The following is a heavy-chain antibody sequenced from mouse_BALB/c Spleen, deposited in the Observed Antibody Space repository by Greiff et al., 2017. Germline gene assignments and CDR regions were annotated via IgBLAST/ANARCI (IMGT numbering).Heavy chain of an antibody. CDR2: INPYNGAT. V-gene: IGHV1-26*01. CDR3: ASSPLNWDWFAY. J-gene: IGHJ3*01. CDR1: GYSFTGYY. Sequence: EVQLQQSGPELVKPGASVKISCKASGYSFTGYYMHWVKQSHVKSLEWIGRINPYNGATSYNQNFKDKASLTVDKSSSTAYMELHSLTSEDSAVYYCASSPLNWDWFAYWGQGTLVTVSA. D-gene: IGHD4-1*01.